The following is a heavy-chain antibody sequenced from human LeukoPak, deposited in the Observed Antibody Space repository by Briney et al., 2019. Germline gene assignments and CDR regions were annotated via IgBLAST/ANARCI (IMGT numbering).Heavy chain of an antibody. D-gene: IGHD1-20*01. Sequence: GGSLRPSCAASGFTVSSNYLSWVRQAPGKGLEWVSVIYSGGTTYYADSVKGRFTISRDNSKDMLYLQMNSLRAEDTAVYYCARDGTDITGTWVVYWGQGTLVTVSS. V-gene: IGHV3-66*02. CDR1: GFTVSSNY. J-gene: IGHJ4*02. CDR2: IYSGGTT. CDR3: ARDGTDITGTWVVY.